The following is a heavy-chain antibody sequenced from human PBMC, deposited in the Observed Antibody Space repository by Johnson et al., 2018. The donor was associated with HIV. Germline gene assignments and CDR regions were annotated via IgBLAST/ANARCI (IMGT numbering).Heavy chain of an antibody. CDR3: AKPLHSGSYWAAFDI. D-gene: IGHD1-26*01. Sequence: LLVESGGGLVQPGRSLRLSCAASGFTFDDYAMHWVRQAPGKGLEWVSGFSWNSGSIGYADSVKGRFTISRDNAKNSLYLQINSLRAEDTALYYCAKPLHSGSYWAAFDIWGQGTMVTVSS. CDR2: FSWNSGSI. J-gene: IGHJ3*02. V-gene: IGHV3-9*01. CDR1: GFTFDDYA.